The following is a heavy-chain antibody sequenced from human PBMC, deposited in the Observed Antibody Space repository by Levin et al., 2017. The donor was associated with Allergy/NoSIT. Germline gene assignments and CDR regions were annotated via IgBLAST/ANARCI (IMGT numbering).Heavy chain of an antibody. V-gene: IGHV3-21*01. J-gene: IGHJ2*01. D-gene: IGHD6-19*01. Sequence: GGSLRLSCAASGFTFSSYSMNWVRQAPGKGLEWVSSISSSSSYIYYADSVKGRFTISRDNAKNSLYLQMNSLRAEDTAVYYCARKPPTPGGIAVAGTGERDQDWYFDLWGRGTLVTVSS. CDR1: GFTFSSYS. CDR3: ARKPPTPGGIAVAGTGERDQDWYFDL. CDR2: ISSSSSYI.